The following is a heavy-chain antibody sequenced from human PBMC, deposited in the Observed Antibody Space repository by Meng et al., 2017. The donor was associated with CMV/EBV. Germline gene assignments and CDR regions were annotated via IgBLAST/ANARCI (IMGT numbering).Heavy chain of an antibody. CDR2: ISSSSSYI. J-gene: IGHJ6*02. V-gene: IGHV3-21*01. CDR3: ARDYGGNSNYYYGMDV. D-gene: IGHD4-23*01. CDR1: GFTFSSYG. Sequence: GGSLRLSCAASGFTFSSYGMHWVRQAPGKGLEWVSSISSSSSYIYYADSVKGRFTISRDNAKNSLYLQMNSLRAEDTAVYYCARDYGGNSNYYYGMDVWGQGTTVTVSS.